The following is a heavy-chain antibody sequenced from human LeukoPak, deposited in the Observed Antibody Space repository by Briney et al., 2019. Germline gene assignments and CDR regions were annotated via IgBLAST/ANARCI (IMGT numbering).Heavy chain of an antibody. CDR1: GYTFITYG. CDR2: ISAYSGNT. D-gene: IGHD3-22*01. Sequence: GASVKVSCKTSGYTFITYGINWVRQAPGQGLEWMGWISAYSGNTNSAQKFQGRVTLTTDTSTSTAYMELRNLRSDDTAVYYCARGPLYYYDSSGYLDYWGQGPLATVSS. CDR3: ARGPLYYYDSSGYLDY. J-gene: IGHJ4*02. V-gene: IGHV1-18*01.